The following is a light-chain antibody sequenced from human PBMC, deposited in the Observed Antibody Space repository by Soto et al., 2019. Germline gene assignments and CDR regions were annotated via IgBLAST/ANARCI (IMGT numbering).Light chain of an antibody. CDR2: EGS. CDR3: ISYAGTAYV. V-gene: IGLV2-8*01. Sequence: QSVLTQPPSASGSPGQSVTISCTGASSDGGGYKYVSWYQQRPGKVPKLMIYEGSKRPSGVPDRFSGSKSGNAAALTGSGLQAEDEADYYCISYAGTAYVFGTGNKVNVL. J-gene: IGLJ1*01. CDR1: SSDGGGYKY.